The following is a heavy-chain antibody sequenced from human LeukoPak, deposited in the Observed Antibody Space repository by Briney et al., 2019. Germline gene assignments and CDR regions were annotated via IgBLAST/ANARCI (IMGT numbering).Heavy chain of an antibody. CDR3: ASGYCTDGNCYLLDY. CDR1: GFNFNTYT. D-gene: IGHD2-15*01. Sequence: PGGSLRLSCAASGFNFNTYTMNWVRQAPGKGLEWVSSISSSSAYMYYADSVKGRFTISRDNAKNSLSLQMNTLRAEDTAVYYCASGYCTDGNCYLLDYWGQGTLVTVSS. CDR2: ISSSSAYM. V-gene: IGHV3-21*01. J-gene: IGHJ4*02.